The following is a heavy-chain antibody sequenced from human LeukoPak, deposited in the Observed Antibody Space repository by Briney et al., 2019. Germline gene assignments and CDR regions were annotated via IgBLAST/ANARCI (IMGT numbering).Heavy chain of an antibody. CDR2: IHSSGGT. J-gene: IGHJ4*02. V-gene: IGHV4-4*07. CDR1: GGSISNYY. CDR3: ARGGAPEY. Sequence: PSETLSLTCTASGGSISNYYWSWIRQPAGKGLEWIGRIHSSGGTNYNPSLKSRVTMSVDTSTNLASLKLSSVTAADTAVYYCARGGAPEYWGQGTLVTVYS.